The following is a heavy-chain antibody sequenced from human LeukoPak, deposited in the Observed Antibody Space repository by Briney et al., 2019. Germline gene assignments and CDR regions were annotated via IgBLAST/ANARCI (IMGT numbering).Heavy chain of an antibody. CDR1: GFIFSDSY. J-gene: IGHJ4*02. Sequence: PGGSLRLSCTTSGFIFSDSYMDWVRQAPGKGLEWVGRTRNRVYGYTTEYAASVRGRFTISRDDSKSSLSLQMNSLETEDTAVYYCARPRGSDWSDTHFDSWGQGILVTVSS. D-gene: IGHD3-9*01. V-gene: IGHV3-72*01. CDR3: ARPRGSDWSDTHFDS. CDR2: TRNRVYGYTT.